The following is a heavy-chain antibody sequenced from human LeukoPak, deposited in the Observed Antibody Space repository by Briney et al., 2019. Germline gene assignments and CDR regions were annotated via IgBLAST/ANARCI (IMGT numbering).Heavy chain of an antibody. J-gene: IGHJ4*02. CDR1: GYIFTVYT. D-gene: IGHD6-13*01. CDR2: IFPVDGNT. V-gene: IGHV1-3*01. Sequence: ASVKVSCKASGYIFTVYTMHWVRQAPGQRLDWMGCIFPVDGNTDYSQKFQDRVTITRDTSASTVYMELSSLTSEDTAVYYCARDDGSTWLLDYWGQGTLVTVSS. CDR3: ARDDGSTWLLDY.